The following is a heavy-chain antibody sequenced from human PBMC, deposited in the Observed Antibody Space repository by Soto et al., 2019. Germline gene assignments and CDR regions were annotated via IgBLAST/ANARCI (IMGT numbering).Heavy chain of an antibody. CDR3: AHLGAGYCSGGSCYPPIPDY. J-gene: IGHJ4*02. CDR1: GFSLSTSGVG. D-gene: IGHD2-15*01. V-gene: IGHV2-5*02. Sequence: QITLKESGPTLVKPTQTLTLTCTFSGFSLSTSGVGVGWIRQPPGKALEWLALIYWDDDKRYSPSLKSRLTNTKDTSKNQVGLTMTKMDPVDTATYYCAHLGAGYCSGGSCYPPIPDYWGQGTLVTVSS. CDR2: IYWDDDK.